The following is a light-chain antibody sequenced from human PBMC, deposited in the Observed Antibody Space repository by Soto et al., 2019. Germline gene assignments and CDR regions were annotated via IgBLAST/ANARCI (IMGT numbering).Light chain of an antibody. Sequence: EIVLTQSPGTLSLSPGERATLSCRASQSLTSDYLAWYQQKPGQTPRLLIHGASSRATGIPDRFGGSGSGTDFTLTISRLEPEDSAVYYCQQSGRPFGQGTKVDIK. CDR1: QSLTSDY. CDR3: QQSGRP. V-gene: IGKV3-20*01. J-gene: IGKJ1*01. CDR2: GAS.